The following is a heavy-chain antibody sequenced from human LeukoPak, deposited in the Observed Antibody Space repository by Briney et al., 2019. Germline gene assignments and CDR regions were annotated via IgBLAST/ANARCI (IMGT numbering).Heavy chain of an antibody. D-gene: IGHD4-23*01. V-gene: IGHV3-66*01. Sequence: SAGSPRLFCAASGFIVSSHYMSWVRQAPGKGLEWVSVIYSGGSTDYADSVKGRFTIARDISKNTVHLQMNSLRAEDTAVYYCARVPVLGTRGNLQHWNWGTMFLVSS. CDR3: ARVPVLGTRGNLQH. CDR1: GFIVSSHY. CDR2: IYSGGST. J-gene: IGHJ1*01.